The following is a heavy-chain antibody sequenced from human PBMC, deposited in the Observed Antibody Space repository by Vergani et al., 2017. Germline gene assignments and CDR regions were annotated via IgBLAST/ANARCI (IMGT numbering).Heavy chain of an antibody. CDR2: INHSGST. V-gene: IGHV4-34*01. J-gene: IGHJ6*02. D-gene: IGHD3-10*01. CDR1: GGSFSGYY. Sequence: QVQLQQWGAGLLKPSETLSLTCAVYGGSFSGYYWSWIRQPPGKGLEWIGEINHSGSTNYNPSLKSRVTISVDTSKNQFSLKLSSVTAADTAVYYRARFVAVRGVNQYYYYGMDVWGQGP. CDR3: ARFVAVRGVNQYYYYGMDV.